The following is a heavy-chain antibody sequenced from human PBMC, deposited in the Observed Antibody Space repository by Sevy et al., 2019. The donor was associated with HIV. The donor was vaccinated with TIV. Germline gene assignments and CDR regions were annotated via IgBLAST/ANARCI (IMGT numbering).Heavy chain of an antibody. J-gene: IGHJ3*02. CDR3: AKSQGSGSYYTDAFDI. D-gene: IGHD3-10*01. V-gene: IGHV3-23*01. CDR2: ISGSGGST. CDR1: GFTFSSYA. Sequence: GRSLRLSCAASGFTFSSYAMSWVRQAPGKGLEWVSAISGSGGSTYYADSVKGRFTISRDNSKNTLYLQMNSLRAEDTAVYYCAKSQGSGSYYTDAFDIWGQGTMVTVSS.